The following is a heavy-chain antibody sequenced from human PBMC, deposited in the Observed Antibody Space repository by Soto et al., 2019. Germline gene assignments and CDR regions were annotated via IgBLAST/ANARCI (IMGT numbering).Heavy chain of an antibody. CDR1: GFTFSSYD. Sequence: GGSLRLSCAASGFTFSSYDMHWVRQATGKGLEWVSAIGTAGDTYYPGSVKGRFTISRENAKNSLYLQMNSLRAEDTAVYYCARGYLAAACTGFFYYCCMDVWGQGPLVTVS. J-gene: IGHJ6*02. V-gene: IGHV3-13*01. CDR3: ARGYLAAACTGFFYYCCMDV. D-gene: IGHD6-13*01. CDR2: IGTAGDT.